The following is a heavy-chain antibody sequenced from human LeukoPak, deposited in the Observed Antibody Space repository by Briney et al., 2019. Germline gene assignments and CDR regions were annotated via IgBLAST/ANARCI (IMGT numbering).Heavy chain of an antibody. CDR1: GGTLSSYA. D-gene: IGHD2-15*01. CDR2: IIPIFGTA. J-gene: IGHJ4*02. V-gene: IGHV1-69*05. CDR3: AREERRGGKATPDFDY. Sequence: GSSVKVSCKASGGTLSSYAISWVRQAPGQGLEWMGRIIPIFGTANYAQKFQGRVTITTDESTSTAYMELSSLRSEDTAVYYCAREERRGGKATPDFDYWGQGTLVTVSS.